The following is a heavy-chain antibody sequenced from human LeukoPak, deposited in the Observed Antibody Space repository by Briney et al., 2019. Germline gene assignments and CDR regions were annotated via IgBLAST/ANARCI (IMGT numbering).Heavy chain of an antibody. CDR2: IYYSGST. CDR3: ARAHYDILTGGAFDI. D-gene: IGHD3-9*01. Sequence: SETLSLTCTVSGGSISSYYWSWIRQPPGKGLEWIGYIYYSGSTNYNPSLKSRVTISVDTSKNQFSLKLSSVTAADTAVYYCARAHYDILTGGAFDIWGQGTMVTVSS. J-gene: IGHJ3*02. CDR1: GGSISSYY. V-gene: IGHV4-59*01.